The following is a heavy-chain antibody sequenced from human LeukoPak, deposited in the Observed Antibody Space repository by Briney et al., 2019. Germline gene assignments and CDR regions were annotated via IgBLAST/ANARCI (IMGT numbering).Heavy chain of an antibody. V-gene: IGHV4-59*01. J-gene: IGHJ4*02. CDR1: GGSISGSY. D-gene: IGHD3-22*01. CDR3: ARAGVSSGYWSL. Sequence: SETLSLTCTVSGGSISGSYWNWIRQPPGKGLEWIGYIYYSGSTNYNSSLQSRVTVSLDTSKNQFSLKLSSVTAADTAVYYCARAGVSSGYWSLWGQGTLVTVSS. CDR2: IYYSGST.